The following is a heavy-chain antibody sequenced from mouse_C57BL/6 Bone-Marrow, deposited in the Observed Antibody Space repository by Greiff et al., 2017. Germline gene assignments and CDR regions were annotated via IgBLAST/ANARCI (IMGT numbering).Heavy chain of an antibody. Sequence: VQLQQSGAELVRPGTSVKVSCKASGYAFTNYLIEWVKQRPGQGLEWIGVFNPGRGGTNYNEKFKGKATLTADKSSSTAYMQLSSLTSEDSAVYFCARSYYGWFAYWGQGTLVTVSA. D-gene: IGHD1-1*01. CDR2: FNPGRGGT. V-gene: IGHV1-54*01. CDR1: GYAFTNYL. CDR3: ARSYYGWFAY. J-gene: IGHJ3*01.